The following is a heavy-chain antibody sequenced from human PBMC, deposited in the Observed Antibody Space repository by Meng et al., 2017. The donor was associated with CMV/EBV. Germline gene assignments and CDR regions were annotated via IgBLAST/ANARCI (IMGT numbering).Heavy chain of an antibody. CDR3: ARDTSNGEVRGVILFDP. CDR1: GYTFTGYY. V-gene: IGHV1-2*02. J-gene: IGHJ5*02. CDR2: INPNSGGT. D-gene: IGHD3-10*01. Sequence: ASVKVSCKASGYTFTGYYMHWVRQAPGQGLEWMGWINPNSGGTNYAQEFQGRVTMTRDTSISTAYMELSRLRSDDTAVYYCARDTSNGEVRGVILFDPWGQGTLVTVSS.